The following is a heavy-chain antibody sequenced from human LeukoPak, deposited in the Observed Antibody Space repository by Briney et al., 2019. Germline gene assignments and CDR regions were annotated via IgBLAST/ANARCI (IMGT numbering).Heavy chain of an antibody. CDR1: GFTFSSYA. V-gene: IGHV3-33*08. Sequence: PGGSLRLSCAASGFTFSSYAMSWVRQAPGKGLEWVVVIWYDGSNKYYVDSVKGRFTISRDNSKNTLYLQMNSLRAEDTAVYYCATEHGRGKVYYFDYWGQGTLVTVSS. D-gene: IGHD1-26*01. CDR3: ATEHGRGKVYYFDY. CDR2: IWYDGSNK. J-gene: IGHJ4*02.